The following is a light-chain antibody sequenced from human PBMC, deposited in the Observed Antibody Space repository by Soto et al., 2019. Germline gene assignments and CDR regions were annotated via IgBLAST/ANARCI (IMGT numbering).Light chain of an antibody. Sequence: DIQMTQSPSTLSASVGDRVTITCRASQSISDWLALYQQKPGKAPKFLIYKASNLESGVPSRFSGSGSGTEFTLTISSVQPDDFATYYCQYYDSYSWTFGQGTKVEIK. V-gene: IGKV1-5*03. CDR3: QYYDSYSWT. J-gene: IGKJ1*01. CDR1: QSISDW. CDR2: KAS.